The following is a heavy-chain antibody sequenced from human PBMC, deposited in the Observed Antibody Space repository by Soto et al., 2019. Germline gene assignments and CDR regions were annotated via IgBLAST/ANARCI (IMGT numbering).Heavy chain of an antibody. D-gene: IGHD6-19*01. CDR3: AKASTSYSTGWRYYYYGLDV. V-gene: IGHV3-11*01. CDR1: GFTFSSYA. J-gene: IGHJ6*02. Sequence: GGSLRLSCAASGFTFSSYAMSWIRRAPGKGLEWVSYISSSGSIIYYADSVKGRFTISRDNAKNSLYLQMNSLRAEDTAVYYCAKASTSYSTGWRYYYYGLDVWGQGTTVTVSS. CDR2: ISSSGSII.